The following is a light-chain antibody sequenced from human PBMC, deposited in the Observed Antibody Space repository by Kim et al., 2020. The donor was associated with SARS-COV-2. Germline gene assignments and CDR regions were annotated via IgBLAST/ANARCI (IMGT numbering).Light chain of an antibody. J-gene: IGKJ4*01. CDR2: DAS. Sequence: ASVGDRVTITCQASQDISKNINLDQQKPGKAPQLLISDASNLETGVPSRFGGSGSGTHFSFTISSLQPEDIATYYCQQYDNLPLTFGGGTKVDIK. CDR1: QDISKN. CDR3: QQYDNLPLT. V-gene: IGKV1-33*01.